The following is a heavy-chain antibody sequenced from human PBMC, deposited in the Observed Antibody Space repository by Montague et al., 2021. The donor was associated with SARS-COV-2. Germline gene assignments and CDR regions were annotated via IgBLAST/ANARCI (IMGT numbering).Heavy chain of an antibody. J-gene: IGHJ3*02. CDR2: IYYSRST. CDR3: ATYYDILTGYYIDAFDI. D-gene: IGHD3-9*01. CDR1: GGSISSSSYY. V-gene: IGHV4-39*01. Sequence: SETLSLTCTVSGGSISSSSYYWGWLRQPPGKGLEWIGSIYYSRSTYYNPSLKSRVTISVDTSKNQFSLKLSSVTAADTAVYYCATYYDILTGYYIDAFDIWGQGTMVTVSS.